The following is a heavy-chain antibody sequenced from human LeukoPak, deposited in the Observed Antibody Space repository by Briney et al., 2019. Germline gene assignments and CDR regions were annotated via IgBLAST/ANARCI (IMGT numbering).Heavy chain of an antibody. CDR3: ARDSYQDYYGRFDP. Sequence: GGSLRLSCAASGFSFSNHGMHWVRQAPGKRLEWVAVIWDDGNNKRYANSVNGRFTISRGNSENTLYLQMNGLTAEDTAMYYCARDSYQDYYGRFDPWGQGTLVIVSS. V-gene: IGHV3-33*01. CDR2: IWDDGNNK. J-gene: IGHJ5*02. CDR1: GFSFSNHG. D-gene: IGHD3-10*01.